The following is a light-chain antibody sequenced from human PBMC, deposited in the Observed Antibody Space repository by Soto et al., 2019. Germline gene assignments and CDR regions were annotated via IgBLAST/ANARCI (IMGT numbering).Light chain of an antibody. J-gene: IGKJ1*01. V-gene: IGKV1-39*01. Sequence: QMTPSPSSLSASVGDRVTITCRASQSIATFLNWYQQKLGKAPKLLIYATSNLQSGVPSRFSGSGSGTDFTLTISSLQPEDFASYYCQQSYDSPQTFGQGTKVEI. CDR2: ATS. CDR3: QQSYDSPQT. CDR1: QSIATF.